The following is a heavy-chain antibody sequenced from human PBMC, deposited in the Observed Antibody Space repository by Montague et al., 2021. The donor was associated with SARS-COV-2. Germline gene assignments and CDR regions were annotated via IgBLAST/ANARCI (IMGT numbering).Heavy chain of an antibody. Sequence: SETLSLTCIVSGSSVRSYFWSWIRQPPGKGLEWIGYIYYSGSTNYNPSXXSRVTISVDTSKNQFSLKLSSVTAADTAVYYCARALYCSGGSCYPNWFDPWGQGTLVTVSS. CDR2: IYYSGST. V-gene: IGHV4-59*02. D-gene: IGHD2-15*01. CDR3: ARALYCSGGSCYPNWFDP. CDR1: GSSVRSYF. J-gene: IGHJ5*02.